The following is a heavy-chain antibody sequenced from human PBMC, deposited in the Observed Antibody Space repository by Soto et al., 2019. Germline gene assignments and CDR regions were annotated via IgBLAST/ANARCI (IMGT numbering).Heavy chain of an antibody. J-gene: IGHJ4*02. CDR2: ISGSGGST. CDR1: GFTFSSYA. Sequence: GGSLRLSCAASGFTFSSYAMSWVRQAPGKGLEWVSAISGSGGSTYYADSVKGRFTISRDNSKNTLYLQMNSLRAEDTAVYYCAKDNRLIRAYTYDYWGQGTLVTVSS. CDR3: AKDNRLIRAYTYDY. V-gene: IGHV3-23*01. D-gene: IGHD3-16*01.